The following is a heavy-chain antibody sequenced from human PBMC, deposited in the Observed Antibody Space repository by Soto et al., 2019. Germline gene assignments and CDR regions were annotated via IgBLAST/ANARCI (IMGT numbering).Heavy chain of an antibody. D-gene: IGHD3-22*01. CDR2: IYYSGST. V-gene: IGHV4-31*03. CDR3: ARDYYDSSGDLPDDAFDI. Sequence: QVQLQESGPGLVKPSQTLSLTCTVSGGSISSGGYYWSWIRQHPGKGLEWIGYIYYSGSTYYNPSLKSRVTISVDTSKNQFSMKLSSVTAADTAVYYCARDYYDSSGDLPDDAFDIWGQGTMVTVSS. CDR1: GGSISSGGYY. J-gene: IGHJ3*02.